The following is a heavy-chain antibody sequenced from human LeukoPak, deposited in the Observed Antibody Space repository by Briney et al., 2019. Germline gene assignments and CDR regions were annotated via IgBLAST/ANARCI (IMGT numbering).Heavy chain of an antibody. Sequence: GGSLRLSCAASGFTFSSYWMSWVRQAPGKGLEWVANIKQDGREKYYVDSVKGRFTISRDNAKNSLYLQMSSLSAEDTAVYYCASEYGEALDQWGQGTLVTVSS. V-gene: IGHV3-7*03. J-gene: IGHJ4*02. CDR1: GFTFSSYW. CDR3: ASEYGEALDQ. D-gene: IGHD3-10*01. CDR2: IKQDGREK.